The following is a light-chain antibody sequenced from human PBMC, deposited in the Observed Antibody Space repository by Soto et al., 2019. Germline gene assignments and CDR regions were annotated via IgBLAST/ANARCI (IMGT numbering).Light chain of an antibody. CDR2: AAS. Sequence: DIQMTQSPSSLSASVGDRVTITCRASQSISSYLSWYQQKPGKAPKLLIYAASSLQSGVPSRFSGSGSGTDSTLTISSLQPEDFATYYCQQSYSTPLTFGGGTKVDIK. CDR3: QQSYSTPLT. J-gene: IGKJ4*01. CDR1: QSISSY. V-gene: IGKV1-39*01.